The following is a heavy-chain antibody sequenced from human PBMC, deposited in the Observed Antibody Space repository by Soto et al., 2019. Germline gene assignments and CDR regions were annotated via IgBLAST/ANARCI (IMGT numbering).Heavy chain of an antibody. CDR3: SRRAPEGFDP. V-gene: IGHV4-39*02. CDR1: GGSFGSSAYY. J-gene: IGHJ5*02. Sequence: SETLSLTCAVSGGSFGSSAYYWGWIRQAPGKGLEWIGSINYSGTTYYNPSLKSRVTISVDTSKNHFSLKLSSVTAADTALYYCSRRAPEGFDPWGQGTLVT. CDR2: INYSGTT.